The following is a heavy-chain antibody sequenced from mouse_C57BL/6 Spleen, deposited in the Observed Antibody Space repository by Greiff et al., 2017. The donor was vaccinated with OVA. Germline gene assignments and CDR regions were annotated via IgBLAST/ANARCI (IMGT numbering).Heavy chain of an antibody. D-gene: IGHD1-1*01. CDR3: AREGTYYGSSFRGNYFDY. CDR2: ISDGGSYT. Sequence: EVKVVESGGGLVKPGGSLKLSCAASGFTFSSYAMSWVRQTPEKRLEWVATISDGGSYTYYPDNVKGRFTISRDNAKNNLYLQMSHLKSEDTAMYYCAREGTYYGSSFRGNYFDYWGQGTTLTVSS. V-gene: IGHV5-4*01. CDR1: GFTFSSYA. J-gene: IGHJ2*01.